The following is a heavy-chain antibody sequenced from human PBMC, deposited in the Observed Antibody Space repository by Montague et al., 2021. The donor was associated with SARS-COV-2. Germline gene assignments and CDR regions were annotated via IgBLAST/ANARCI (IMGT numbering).Heavy chain of an antibody. Sequence: SETLSLTCTVSGDSLSFYFWTWIRQPPGRGLEWIGYIEYSGSTNYNPSPKSQLTMSLDMSSNQFSLELRSVTAADTAVYYCGRLGYSTSTVGSWGHGTLVSVSS. CDR1: GDSLSFYF. J-gene: IGHJ5*01. CDR3: GRLGYSTSTVGS. V-gene: IGHV4-59*08. CDR2: IEYSGST. D-gene: IGHD6-6*01.